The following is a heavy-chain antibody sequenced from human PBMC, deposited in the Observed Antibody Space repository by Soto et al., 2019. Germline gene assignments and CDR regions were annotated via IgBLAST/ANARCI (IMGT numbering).Heavy chain of an antibody. CDR2: ISAYNGNT. V-gene: IGHV1-18*01. Sequence: ASVKVSCKASGYTFTSYGISWVRQAPGQGLEWMGWISAYNGNTNYAQKLQGRVTMTTDTSTSTAYMELRSLRSDDTAVYYCARTIAAAGTSSPFDYWGQGTLVTVSS. CDR3: ARTIAAAGTSSPFDY. CDR1: GYTFTSYG. J-gene: IGHJ4*02. D-gene: IGHD6-13*01.